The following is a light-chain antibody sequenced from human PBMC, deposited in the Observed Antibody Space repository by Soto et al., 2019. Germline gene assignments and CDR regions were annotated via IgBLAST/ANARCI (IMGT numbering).Light chain of an antibody. J-gene: IGLJ1*01. CDR3: CSYAGSYTWV. CDR2: DVS. Sequence: QSALTQPRSVSGSPGQSVTISCTGTSSDVGGYNFVSWYRQHPDKAPKLMIYDVSKRPSGVPDRFSGSKSGNTASLTISGLQAEDEADYYCCSYAGSYTWVFGTGTKLTVL. CDR1: SSDVGGYNF. V-gene: IGLV2-11*01.